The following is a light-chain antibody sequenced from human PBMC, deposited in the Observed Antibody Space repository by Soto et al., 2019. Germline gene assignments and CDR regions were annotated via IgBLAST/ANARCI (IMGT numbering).Light chain of an antibody. CDR2: WAS. Sequence: DIVMTQSPDSLAVSLGERATINCKSSQSVLYSSNNKNYLAWYQQKPGQPPKLLIYWASTRESGVPDRFSGSGSGTDFILTISSLQAEDVAVYYCQQYYSTSYTFGQGTKLEIK. CDR3: QQYYSTSYT. V-gene: IGKV4-1*01. J-gene: IGKJ2*01. CDR1: QSVLYSSNNKNY.